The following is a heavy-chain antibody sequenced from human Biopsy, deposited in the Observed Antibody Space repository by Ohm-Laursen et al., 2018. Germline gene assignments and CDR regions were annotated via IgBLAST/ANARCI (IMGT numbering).Heavy chain of an antibody. V-gene: IGHV1-46*01. CDR2: INPTGGTT. D-gene: IGHD3-9*01. Sequence: SVKVSCKASGHSFTKYYINWVRQAPGQGLEWMGIINPTGGTTSYAEKFQGRVTLTRDTSTGTVYLELNSLIYEDTALYYCARDETGSSVFGPYYYGMDVWGQGTTVTVSS. CDR3: ARDETGSSVFGPYYYGMDV. CDR1: GHSFTKYY. J-gene: IGHJ6*02.